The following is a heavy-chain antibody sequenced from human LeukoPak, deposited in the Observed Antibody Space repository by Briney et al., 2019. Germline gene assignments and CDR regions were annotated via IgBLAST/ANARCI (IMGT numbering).Heavy chain of an antibody. J-gene: IGHJ3*02. V-gene: IGHV3-9*03. CDR1: GFTFSNYA. Sequence: SLRLSCAASGFTFSNYAMSWVRQAPGKGLEWVSGISWNSGSIGYADSVKGRFTISRDNAKNSLYLQMNSLRAEDMALYYCAKVVQQWLVWDAFDIWGQGTMVTVSS. D-gene: IGHD6-19*01. CDR3: AKVVQQWLVWDAFDI. CDR2: ISWNSGSI.